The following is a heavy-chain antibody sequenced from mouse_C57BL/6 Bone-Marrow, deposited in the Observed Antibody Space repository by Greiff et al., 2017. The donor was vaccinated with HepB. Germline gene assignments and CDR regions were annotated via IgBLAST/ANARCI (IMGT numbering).Heavy chain of an antibody. CDR2: IDPENGDT. J-gene: IGHJ3*01. CDR3: TTCLLAY. Sequence: QSGAELVRPGASVKLSCTASGFNIKDDYMHWVKQRPEQGLEWIGWIDPENGDTEYASKFQGKATITADTSSNTAYLQLSSLTSEDTAVYYCTTCLLAYWGQGTLVTVSA. V-gene: IGHV14-4*01. D-gene: IGHD2-10*01. CDR1: GFNIKDDY.